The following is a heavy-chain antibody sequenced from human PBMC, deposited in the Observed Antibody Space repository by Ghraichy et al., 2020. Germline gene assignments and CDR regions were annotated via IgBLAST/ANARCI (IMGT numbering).Heavy chain of an antibody. CDR2: IYYSGST. CDR1: GGSISSGGYY. CDR3: ARESPKFEYSSSYFDL. J-gene: IGHJ2*01. V-gene: IGHV4-31*03. Sequence: SETLSLTCTVSGGSISSGGYYWSWIRQHPGKGLEWIGYIYYSGSTYYNPSLKSRVTISVDTSKNQFSLKLSSVTAADTAVYYCARESPKFEYSSSYFDLWGRGTLVTVSS. D-gene: IGHD6-6*01.